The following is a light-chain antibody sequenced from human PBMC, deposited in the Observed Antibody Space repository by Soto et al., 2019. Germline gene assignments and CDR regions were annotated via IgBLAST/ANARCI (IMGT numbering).Light chain of an antibody. V-gene: IGKV1-16*02. CDR2: SAS. CDR3: QQYKTYPVT. Sequence: DIQMTQSPSSLSASIGDRVTITCRASEGIANYLAWFRQKPGRAPKSLIFSASTLQTGVPSQFSGSGSGTDFTLTINILQPDDFGTYYCQQYKTYPVTFGGGTTVE. J-gene: IGKJ4*01. CDR1: EGIANY.